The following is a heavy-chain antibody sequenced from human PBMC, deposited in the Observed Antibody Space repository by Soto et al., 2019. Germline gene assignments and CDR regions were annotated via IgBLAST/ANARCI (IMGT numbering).Heavy chain of an antibody. V-gene: IGHV3-30-3*01. J-gene: IGHJ6*02. D-gene: IGHD3-10*01. CDR3: ARDRTPLGGGHYNYGMDV. CDR1: GITFSNYD. CDR2: ISHDGSKK. Sequence: QVQVVESGGGVVQPGRSLRLSCAASGITFSNYDMHWVRQAPGKGLEWVAVISHDGSKKYYADSVKGRFTISTDSSKNTLYVQMNSLRTEDTAVYYCARDRTPLGGGHYNYGMDVWGQGTTVTVSS.